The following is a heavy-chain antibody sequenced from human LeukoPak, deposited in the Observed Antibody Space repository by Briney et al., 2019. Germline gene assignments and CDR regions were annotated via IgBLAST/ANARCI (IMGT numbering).Heavy chain of an antibody. CDR2: IYYSGST. J-gene: IGHJ3*02. V-gene: IGHV4-59*12. Sequence: PSETLSLTCTVSGGSISSYYWSWIRQPPGKGLEWIGYIYYSGSTNYNPSLKSRVTISVDTSKNQFSLKLSSVTAADTAVYYCARYRDLWFGELLSLDAFDIWGQGTMVTASS. CDR3: ARYRDLWFGELLSLDAFDI. CDR1: GGSISSYY. D-gene: IGHD3-10*01.